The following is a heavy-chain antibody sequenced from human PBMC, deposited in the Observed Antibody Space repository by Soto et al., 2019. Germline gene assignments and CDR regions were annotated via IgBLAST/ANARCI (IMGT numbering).Heavy chain of an antibody. Sequence: PSETLSLTCIVSGASFSDANYYWVWIRQPPGEGLEWIGSFYYDGRTYYNASLKSRVTISVDTSKNHFSLMLTSVTAADTAVYYCARLSHIVVAPTWGQGTLVTV. CDR1: GASFSDANYY. D-gene: IGHD2-21*01. CDR3: ARLSHIVVAPT. CDR2: FYYDGRT. J-gene: IGHJ4*02. V-gene: IGHV4-39*02.